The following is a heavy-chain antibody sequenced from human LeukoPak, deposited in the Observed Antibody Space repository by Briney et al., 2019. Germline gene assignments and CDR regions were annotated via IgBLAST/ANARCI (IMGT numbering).Heavy chain of an antibody. J-gene: IGHJ5*02. Sequence: ASVKVSCKASGYTFTIYDINWVRRATGQGLGWMGWMNPNSGDTGYAQKFQGRVTITWNTSISTAYMELSSLRSEDTAVYYCARGRAARPRRHGSNWFDPWGQGTLVTVSS. CDR1: GYTFTIYD. V-gene: IGHV1-8*03. CDR2: MNPNSGDT. D-gene: IGHD6-6*01. CDR3: ARGRAARPRRHGSNWFDP.